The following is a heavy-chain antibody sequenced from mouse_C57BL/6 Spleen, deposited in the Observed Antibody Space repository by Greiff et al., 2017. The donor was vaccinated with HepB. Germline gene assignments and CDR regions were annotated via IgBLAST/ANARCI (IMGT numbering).Heavy chain of an antibody. D-gene: IGHD1-1*01. J-gene: IGHJ4*01. CDR3: ARYGPTVVATRYAMDY. Sequence: QVQLKQPGAELVKPGASVKMSCKASGYTFTSYWITWVKPRPGQGLEWIGDIYPGSGSTNYNEKCKSKATLTVDTSSSTAYMQRSSLTSEDSAVYYCARYGPTVVATRYAMDYWGQGTSVTVSS. V-gene: IGHV1-55*01. CDR2: IYPGSGST. CDR1: GYTFTSYW.